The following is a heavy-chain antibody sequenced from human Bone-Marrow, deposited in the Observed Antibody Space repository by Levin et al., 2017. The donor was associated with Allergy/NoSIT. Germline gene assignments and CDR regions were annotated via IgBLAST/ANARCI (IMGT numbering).Heavy chain of an antibody. D-gene: IGHD3-10*01. CDR2: ISYDGSNK. Sequence: GGSLRLSCAASGFTFSSYAMHWVRQAPGKGLEWVAVISYDGSNKYYADSVKGRFTISRDNSKNTLYLQKNSLRAEDTAVYYCASVLWFGEFAPWPIDYWGQGTLVTVSS. CDR3: ASVLWFGEFAPWPIDY. J-gene: IGHJ4*02. CDR1: GFTFSSYA. V-gene: IGHV3-30-3*01.